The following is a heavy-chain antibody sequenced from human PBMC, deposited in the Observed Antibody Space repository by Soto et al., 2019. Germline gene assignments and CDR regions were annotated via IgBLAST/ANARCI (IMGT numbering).Heavy chain of an antibody. V-gene: IGHV1-69*01. CDR3: AHRDVWTGADGWDNWFDP. Sequence: QVQLVQSGAEVKKPGSSVKVSCKASGGTFSSYAISWVRQAPGQGLEWMGGIIPIFGTATYAQKFQGRVTITADESTSTAYMELSSLRSEDTAVYYCAHRDVWTGADGWDNWFDPWGQGTLVTVSS. CDR2: IIPIFGTA. D-gene: IGHD7-27*01. CDR1: GGTFSSYA. J-gene: IGHJ5*02.